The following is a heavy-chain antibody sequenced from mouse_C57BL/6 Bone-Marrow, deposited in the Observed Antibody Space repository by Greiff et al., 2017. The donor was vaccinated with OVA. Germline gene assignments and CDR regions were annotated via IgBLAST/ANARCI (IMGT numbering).Heavy chain of an antibody. CDR2: ISYDGSN. CDR3: AREMIYYDYDDGSWFAY. V-gene: IGHV3-6*01. D-gene: IGHD2-4*01. CDR1: GYSITSGYY. J-gene: IGHJ3*01. Sequence: EVKLEESGPGLVKPSQSLSLTCSVTGYSITSGYYWNWIRQFPGNQLEWMGYISYDGSNNYNPSLKNRISITRDTSKNQFFLKLNSVTTEDTATYYCAREMIYYDYDDGSWFAYWGQGTLVTVSA.